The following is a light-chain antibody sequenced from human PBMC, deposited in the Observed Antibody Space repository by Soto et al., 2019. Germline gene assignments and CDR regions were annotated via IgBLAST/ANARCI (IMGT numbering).Light chain of an antibody. Sequence: VIWMTQSPSLLSASPGDRVTISCRMSQGISSYLAWYQQRPGKAPKVLIYGASTLQSGVPSRFSGSGSGTEFTLTISSLQPEDFATYYCQQGYSISWTFGQGTKVDIK. CDR3: QQGYSISWT. CDR1: QGISSY. V-gene: IGKV1D-8*03. CDR2: GAS. J-gene: IGKJ1*01.